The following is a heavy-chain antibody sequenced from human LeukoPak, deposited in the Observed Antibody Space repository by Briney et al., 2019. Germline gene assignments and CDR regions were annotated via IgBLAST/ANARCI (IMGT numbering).Heavy chain of an antibody. Sequence: GGSLRLSCAASGFTFSSYGIHWVRQAPGKGLQWVSFIRFDERNKYYADSVKGRFTVSRDTSKNTVYLQLNSLRPEDTAVYYCAKDLRGGAVPGAIDYWGQGTLVTVSS. CDR1: GFTFSSYG. J-gene: IGHJ4*02. V-gene: IGHV3-30*02. D-gene: IGHD2-2*01. CDR3: AKDLRGGAVPGAIDY. CDR2: IRFDERNK.